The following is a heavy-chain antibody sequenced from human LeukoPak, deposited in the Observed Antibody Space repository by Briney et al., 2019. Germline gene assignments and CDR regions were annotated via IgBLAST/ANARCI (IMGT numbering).Heavy chain of an antibody. V-gene: IGHV3-30*18. CDR1: GFTFSSYG. D-gene: IGHD3-10*01. Sequence: GGSLRLSCAASGFTFSSYGMHWVRQAPGKGLEWVAVISYDGSNKYYADSVKGRFTISRDNSKNTLYLQMNSLRAEDTAVYYCAKSPDYGSGSFVWYFDLWGRGTLVTVSS. J-gene: IGHJ2*01. CDR2: ISYDGSNK. CDR3: AKSPDYGSGSFVWYFDL.